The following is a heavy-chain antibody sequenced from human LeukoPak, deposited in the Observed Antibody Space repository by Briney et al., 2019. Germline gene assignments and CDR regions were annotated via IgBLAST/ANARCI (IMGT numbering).Heavy chain of an antibody. CDR3: ARFDYVYNSHWRDSFDRNYYMDV. CDR2: ISSSGSTI. CDR1: GFTFSSYE. V-gene: IGHV3-48*03. J-gene: IGHJ6*03. D-gene: IGHD1-20*01. Sequence: PGGSLRLSCAASGFTFSSYEMNWVRQAPGKGLEWVSYISSSGSTIYYADSVKGRFTLSRDNAKNSLSLQMDSLRAEDTATYFCARFDYVYNSHWRDSFDRNYYMDVWGKGTTVTVSS.